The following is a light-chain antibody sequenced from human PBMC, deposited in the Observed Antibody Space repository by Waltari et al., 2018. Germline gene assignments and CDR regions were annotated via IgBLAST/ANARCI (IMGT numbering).Light chain of an antibody. J-gene: IGLJ1*01. CDR1: TSDVGNYDL. V-gene: IGLV2-23*02. CDR3: CSYAGLGTYV. CDR2: EVI. Sequence: QSALTQPASVSGTPGQSITISCTGPTSDVGNYDLVSWYQQHPGKAPKLLIGEVIKRPSGVSSRFSGSKSGNTASLTISGLQAEDEADYYCCSYAGLGTYVFGSGTKVTVL.